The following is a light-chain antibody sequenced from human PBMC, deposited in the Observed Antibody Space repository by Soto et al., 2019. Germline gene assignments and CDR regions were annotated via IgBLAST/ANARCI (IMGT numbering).Light chain of an antibody. V-gene: IGLV2-14*01. CDR2: EVS. CDR1: SSDVGGYNY. Sequence: HSALTQPASVSGSPGQSITISCTGTSSDVGGYNYVSWYQQHPGKAPKLMIYEVSNRPSGVSNRFSGSKSGNTASLTISGLQAEDEADYYCCSYAGSYTHVFGTGTKV. CDR3: CSYAGSYTHV. J-gene: IGLJ1*01.